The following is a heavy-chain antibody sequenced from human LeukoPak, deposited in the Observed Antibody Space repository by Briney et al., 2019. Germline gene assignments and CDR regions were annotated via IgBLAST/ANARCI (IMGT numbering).Heavy chain of an antibody. CDR3: AKSPHCSGGSCFGRHFDY. CDR2: ISGSGGST. CDR1: GFTFSSYG. Sequence: PGGSLRLSCAASGFTFSSYGMSWVRQAPGKGLEWVSAISGSGGSTYYADSVKGRFTISRDNSKNTLYLQMNSLRAEDTAVYYCAKSPHCSGGSCFGRHFDYWGQGTLVTVSS. V-gene: IGHV3-23*01. J-gene: IGHJ4*02. D-gene: IGHD2-15*01.